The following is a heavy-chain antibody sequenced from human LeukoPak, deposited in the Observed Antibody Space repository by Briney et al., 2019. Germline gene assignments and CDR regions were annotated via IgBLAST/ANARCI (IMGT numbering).Heavy chain of an antibody. Sequence: ASVKVSCKASGYTFTSYGIRWVRQAPGQGLEWMGWISAYNGNTNYAQKLQGRVTMTTDTSTSTAYMELRSLRSDDTAVYYCARPLYSYGQYYYYYGMDVWGQGTTVTVSS. CDR3: ARPLYSYGQYYYYYGMDV. J-gene: IGHJ6*02. CDR2: ISAYNGNT. CDR1: GYTFTSYG. V-gene: IGHV1-18*01. D-gene: IGHD5-18*01.